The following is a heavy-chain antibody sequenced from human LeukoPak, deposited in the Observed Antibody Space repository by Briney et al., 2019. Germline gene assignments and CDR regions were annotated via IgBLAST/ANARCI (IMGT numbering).Heavy chain of an antibody. J-gene: IGHJ1*01. V-gene: IGHV3-7*01. CDR3: ATGYSSGWYFYFQH. D-gene: IGHD6-19*01. CDR2: IKQDGSEK. Sequence: GGSLRLSCAASGFTFSSYWMSWVRQAPGKGLEWVANIKQDGSEKNYVDSVKGRFTISRDNAKNSLSLRMNSLSAEDTAVYYCATGYSSGWYFYFQHWGQGALVSVSS. CDR1: GFTFSSYW.